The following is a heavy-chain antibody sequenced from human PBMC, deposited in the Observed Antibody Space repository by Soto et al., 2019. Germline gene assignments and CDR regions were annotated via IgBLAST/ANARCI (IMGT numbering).Heavy chain of an antibody. CDR3: AKAATGYCSGGSCYSLYFQH. D-gene: IGHD2-15*01. V-gene: IGHV3-23*01. CDR2: ISGSGGST. J-gene: IGHJ1*01. Sequence: GGSLRLSCAASGFTFSSYAMSWVRQAPGKGLEWVSAISGSGGSTYYADSVKGRFTISRDNSKNTLYLQMNSLRAEDTAVYYCAKAATGYCSGGSCYSLYFQHWGQGTLVTVS. CDR1: GFTFSSYA.